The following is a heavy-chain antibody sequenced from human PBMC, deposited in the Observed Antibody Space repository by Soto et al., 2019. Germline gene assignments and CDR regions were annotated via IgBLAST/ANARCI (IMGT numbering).Heavy chain of an antibody. CDR3: ARHFTMGFYYYYMDV. V-gene: IGHV4-39*01. J-gene: IGHJ6*03. CDR2: IYYSGST. Sequence: QLQLQESGPGLVKPSETLSLTCSVSGGSISSSNCHWGWVRQAPGKGLEWIGTIYYSGSTYYNPYLKSRITISVDTSKNQYSLKVSSVTTADTAVYYCARHFTMGFYYYYMDVWGKGTTVTVSS. CDR1: GGSISSSNCH.